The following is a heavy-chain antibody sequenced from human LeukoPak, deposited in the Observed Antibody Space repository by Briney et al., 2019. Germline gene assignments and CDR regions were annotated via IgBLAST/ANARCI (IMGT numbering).Heavy chain of an antibody. CDR1: GGSFSGYY. Sequence: SETLSLTCAVYGGSFSGYYWSWIRQPPGKGLEWIGEINHSGSTNYNPSLKSRVTISVDTSKNQFSLKLSSVTAADTAVYYCARGLYYYDSSGYYGYWGQGTLVTVSS. CDR2: INHSGST. V-gene: IGHV4-34*01. J-gene: IGHJ4*02. D-gene: IGHD3-22*01. CDR3: ARGLYYYDSSGYYGY.